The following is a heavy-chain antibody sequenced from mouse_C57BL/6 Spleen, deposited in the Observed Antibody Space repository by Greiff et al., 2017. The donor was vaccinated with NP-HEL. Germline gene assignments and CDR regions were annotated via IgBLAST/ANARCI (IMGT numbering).Heavy chain of an antibody. CDR1: GYSITSGYY. D-gene: IGHD2-3*01. CDR2: ISYDGSN. J-gene: IGHJ2*01. Sequence: EVQLQQSGPGLVKPSQSLSLTCSVTGYSITSGYYWNWIRQFPGNKLEWMGYISYDGSNNYNPSLKNRISITRDTSKNQFCLKLNSVTTEDTATYYCAREVDGYYVFDYWGQGTTLTVSS. CDR3: AREVDGYYVFDY. V-gene: IGHV3-6*01.